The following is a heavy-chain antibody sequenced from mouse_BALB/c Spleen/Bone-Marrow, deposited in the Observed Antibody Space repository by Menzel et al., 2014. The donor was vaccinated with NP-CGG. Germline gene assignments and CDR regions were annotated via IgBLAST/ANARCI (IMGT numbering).Heavy chain of an antibody. J-gene: IGHJ1*01. Sequence: EVMLVESGGGLVQPEGSLRLSCATSGFTFTDYYMSWVRQPPGKALEWLGFIRNKANGYTTEYSASVKGRFTISRDNSQSILYLQMNTLRAEDSATYYCARDRNYGSSWYFDVWGAGTTVTVSS. CDR1: GFTFTDYY. D-gene: IGHD1-1*01. CDR2: IRNKANGYTT. V-gene: IGHV7-3*02. CDR3: ARDRNYGSSWYFDV.